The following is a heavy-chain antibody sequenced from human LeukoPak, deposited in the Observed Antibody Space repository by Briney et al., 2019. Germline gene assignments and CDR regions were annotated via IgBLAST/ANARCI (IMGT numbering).Heavy chain of an antibody. V-gene: IGHV3-73*01. CDR1: GFTFSGSA. CDR2: IRSKANSYAT. D-gene: IGHD3-22*01. J-gene: IGHJ4*02. Sequence: GGSLRLSCAASGFTFSGSAMHWVRQASGKGLEWVGRIRSKANSYATAYAASVKGRFTISRDDSKNTAYLQMNSLKTEDTAVYYCAMIVVALDYWGQGTLVTVSS. CDR3: AMIVVALDY.